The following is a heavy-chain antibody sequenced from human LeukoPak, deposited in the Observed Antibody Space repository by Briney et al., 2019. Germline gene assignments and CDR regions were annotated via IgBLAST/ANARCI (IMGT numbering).Heavy chain of an antibody. J-gene: IGHJ3*02. D-gene: IGHD6-19*01. CDR3: ARPNSSGWYIYAFDI. Sequence: PGGSLRLSCAASGFTFSSYSMNWVRQAPGKGLEWVSSISSSSSYIYYADSVKGRFTISRDNAKNSLYLQMNSLRAEDTAVYYCARPNSSGWYIYAFDIWGQGTMVTVSS. CDR2: ISSSSSYI. CDR1: GFTFSSYS. V-gene: IGHV3-21*01.